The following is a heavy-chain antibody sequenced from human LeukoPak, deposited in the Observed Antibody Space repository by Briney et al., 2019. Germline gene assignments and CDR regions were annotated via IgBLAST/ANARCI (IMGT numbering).Heavy chain of an antibody. CDR1: GGSISSYY. CDR3: ARARLSSWYLDY. V-gene: IGHV4-59*01. D-gene: IGHD6-13*01. Sequence: SETLSLTCTVSGGSISSYYWSWIRQPPGKGLEWIGYIYYSGSTNYNPSLKSRVTISVDTSKNQFSLKLSSVTAADTAVYYCARARLSSWYLDYWGQGTLVTVSS. CDR2: IYYSGST. J-gene: IGHJ4*02.